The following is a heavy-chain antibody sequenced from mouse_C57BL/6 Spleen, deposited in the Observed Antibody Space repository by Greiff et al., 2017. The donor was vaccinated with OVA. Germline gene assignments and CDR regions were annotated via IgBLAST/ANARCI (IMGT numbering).Heavy chain of an antibody. J-gene: IGHJ4*01. CDR2: ISSGSSTI. CDR1: GFTFSDYG. V-gene: IGHV5-17*01. Sequence: EVKLVESGGGLVKPGGSLKLSCAASGFTFSDYGMHWVRQAPEQGLEWVAYISSGSSTIYYADTVKGRFTITRDNAKNTLFLQMTSLRSEDTAMYYRARRGLYAMDYWGQGTSVTVSS. CDR3: ARRGLYAMDY.